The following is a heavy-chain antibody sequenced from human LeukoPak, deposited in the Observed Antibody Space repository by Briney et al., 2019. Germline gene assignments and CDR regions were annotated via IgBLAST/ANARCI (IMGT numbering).Heavy chain of an antibody. CDR2: TYYRSKWYN. D-gene: IGHD5-18*01. J-gene: IGHJ2*01. V-gene: IGHV6-1*01. Sequence: NSSETLSLTCAISGDSVPSNSATWNWIRQSPSRGLEWLGRTYYRSKWYNDYAVSVKSRITINPDTSESQFSLQLNSVTPEDTAVYYCTRAGSYGYYWYFDLWGRGTLVTVSS. CDR1: GDSVPSNSAT. CDR3: TRAGSYGYYWYFDL.